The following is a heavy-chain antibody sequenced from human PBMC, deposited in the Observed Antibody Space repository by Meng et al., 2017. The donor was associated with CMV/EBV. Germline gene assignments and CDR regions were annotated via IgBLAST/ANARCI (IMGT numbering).Heavy chain of an antibody. CDR2: INHSGST. J-gene: IGHJ2*01. Sequence: SETLSLTCAVYGGSFSGYYWSWIRQPPGKGLEWIGEINHSGSTNYNPSLKSRVTISVDTSKNQFSLKLSSVTAADTAVYYCARGRWGLEQWLVPLNWYFDLWGRDTLVTVSS. CDR3: ARGRWGLEQWLVPLNWYFDL. D-gene: IGHD6-19*01. V-gene: IGHV4-34*01. CDR1: GGSFSGYY.